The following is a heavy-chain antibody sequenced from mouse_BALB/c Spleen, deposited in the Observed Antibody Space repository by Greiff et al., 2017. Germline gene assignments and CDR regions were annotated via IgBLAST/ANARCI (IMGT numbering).Heavy chain of an antibody. J-gene: IGHJ3*01. Sequence: QVQLQQPGAELVKPGASVRLSCKASGYTFTSYWMHWVKQRPGQGLEWIGEIDPSDSYTNYNQKFKGKATLTVDKSSSTAYMQLSSLTSEDSAVYYCARKGDYYGSAYWGQGTLVTVSA. V-gene: IGHV1-69*02. CDR1: GYTFTSYW. CDR2: IDPSDSYT. CDR3: ARKGDYYGSAY. D-gene: IGHD1-1*01.